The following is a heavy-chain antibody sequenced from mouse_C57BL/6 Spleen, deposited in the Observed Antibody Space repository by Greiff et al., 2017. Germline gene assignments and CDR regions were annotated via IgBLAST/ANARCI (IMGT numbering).Heavy chain of an antibody. J-gene: IGHJ4*01. CDR3: ARLGTVVATDYAMDY. D-gene: IGHD1-1*01. CDR2: INPSSGYT. CDR1: GYTFTSYT. Sequence: QVQLQQSGAELARPGASVKMSCQASGYTFTSYTMPWVTPRPGQGLEWIGYINPSSGYTKYNQKFKDKATLTADQSSSTAYMQLSSLTSEYSAVYYCARLGTVVATDYAMDYWGQGTSVTVSS. V-gene: IGHV1-4*01.